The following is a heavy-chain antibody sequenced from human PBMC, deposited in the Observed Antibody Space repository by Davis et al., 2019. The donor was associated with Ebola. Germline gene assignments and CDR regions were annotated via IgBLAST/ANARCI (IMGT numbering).Heavy chain of an antibody. CDR1: GFPFRYYG. V-gene: IGHV3-30*02. Sequence: PGGSLRLSCAASGFPFRYYGMHWVRQAPGKGLEWVAFIENDEISKSYADSVKGRFTISRDNSKNTLYLQTDSLRPEDTAMYYCAAKAGPFYFENWGQGTLVTVSS. J-gene: IGHJ4*02. CDR2: IENDEISK. CDR3: AAKAGPFYFEN. D-gene: IGHD6-13*01.